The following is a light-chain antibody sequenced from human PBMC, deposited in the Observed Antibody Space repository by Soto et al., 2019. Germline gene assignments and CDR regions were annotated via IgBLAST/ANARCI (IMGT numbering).Light chain of an antibody. CDR2: AAS. J-gene: IGKJ5*01. V-gene: IGKV1-12*01. Sequence: IQMTQSPSSVSASVGDRVTITCRASQGISTWLAWYQQKPGKAPKLLIYAASSLQSGVPSRFTGSGSGTEFTLTITNLQPEDFAIYYCQQLDSMPITFGQGTRLEIK. CDR1: QGISTW. CDR3: QQLDSMPIT.